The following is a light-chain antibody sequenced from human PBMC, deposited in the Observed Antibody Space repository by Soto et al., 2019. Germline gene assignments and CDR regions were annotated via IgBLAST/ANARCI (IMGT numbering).Light chain of an antibody. CDR2: WAS. CDR1: QSVLYSSNNKNY. Sequence: DIVMTQSPDSLAVSLGERATINCKSSQSVLYSSNNKNYLAWYQQKPGQPPKLLIYWASTRESGVPDRFSGSGSVTDYTLTLSSVQAEDVAVYYCQQYYSTLITFGQGTRLEIK. CDR3: QQYYSTLIT. J-gene: IGKJ5*01. V-gene: IGKV4-1*01.